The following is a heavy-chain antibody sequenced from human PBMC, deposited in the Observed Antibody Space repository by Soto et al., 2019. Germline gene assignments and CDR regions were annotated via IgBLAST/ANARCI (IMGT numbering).Heavy chain of an antibody. J-gene: IGHJ6*03. Sequence: QVQLVQSGAEVRKPGSSVKVSCEASGGSFISYIFTLVRQAPGQGLEWMGRSIPIQGRADYALKFQDRVTITADRSTQTVYMELRSLRPEYTALYYWARSLVFMDHAYMDVWCKGTTVTVSS. CDR1: GGSFISYI. CDR2: SIPIQGRA. V-gene: IGHV1-69*02. CDR3: ARSLVFMDHAYMDV. D-gene: IGHD3-9*01.